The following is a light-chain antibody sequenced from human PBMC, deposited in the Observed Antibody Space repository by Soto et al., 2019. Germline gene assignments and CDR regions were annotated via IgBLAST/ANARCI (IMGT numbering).Light chain of an antibody. CDR1: QSISRY. V-gene: IGKV1-39*01. CDR3: HQGNSVPRT. J-gene: IGKJ1*01. CDR2: AAS. Sequence: DIQMTQSPSSLSASVGDRVTITCRASQSISRYLNWYQEKPGKAPKLLIYAASSLQSGVPSRFSGSGSGTDFTLTISSLQPEDSATYYCHQGNSVPRTFGQGTKVAIK.